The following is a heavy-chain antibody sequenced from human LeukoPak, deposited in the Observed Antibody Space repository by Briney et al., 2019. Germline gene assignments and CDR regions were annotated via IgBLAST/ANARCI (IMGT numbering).Heavy chain of an antibody. J-gene: IGHJ3*02. CDR2: IKSDGAVK. V-gene: IGHV3-7*01. CDR3: AKYYYDSSGYFEDAFDI. Sequence: GGSLTLSCAASGFTFSYHWMTWVRQAPGKGLEWVANIKSDGAVKNYVDSVKGRFTISRDNAKNSLYLQMNSLRAEDTAVYYCAKYYYDSSGYFEDAFDIWGQGTMVTVSS. CDR1: GFTFSYHW. D-gene: IGHD3-22*01.